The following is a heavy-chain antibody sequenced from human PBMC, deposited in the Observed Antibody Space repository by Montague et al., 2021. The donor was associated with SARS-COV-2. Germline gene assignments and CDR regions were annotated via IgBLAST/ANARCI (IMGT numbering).Heavy chain of an antibody. V-gene: IGHV4-39*02. Sequence: SETLSLTYTVSGGSISSSNYYWDWIRQPPGKGLEWIGSIYDSGSTYYNPSLKSRVTISVDTSKNHFSLKLSSVTAADTAVYYCARRGRKLLPVAPTLGGFDIWGQGTRVTVSS. D-gene: IGHD6-19*01. CDR3: ARRGRKLLPVAPTLGGFDI. CDR2: IYDSGST. J-gene: IGHJ3*02. CDR1: GGSISSSNYY.